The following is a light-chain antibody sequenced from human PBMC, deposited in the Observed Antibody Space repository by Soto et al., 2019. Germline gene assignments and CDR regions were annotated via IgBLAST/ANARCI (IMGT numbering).Light chain of an antibody. Sequence: EIVLTQSPGTLSLSPGERATLSCRASQSVSSSYLAWYQQKPGQAPRLLIYGASRRATGIPDRFSGRESGTDFTLTITTLEPEDSAVYFCQQYASSPYTFGQGTK. V-gene: IGKV3-20*01. CDR3: QQYASSPYT. CDR1: QSVSSSY. J-gene: IGKJ2*01. CDR2: GAS.